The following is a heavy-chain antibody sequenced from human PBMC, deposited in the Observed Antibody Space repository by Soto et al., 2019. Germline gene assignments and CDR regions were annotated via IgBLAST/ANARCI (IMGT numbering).Heavy chain of an antibody. CDR2: IYYSGST. V-gene: IGHV4-31*03. J-gene: IGHJ5*02. CDR3: ARGVYGENWFDP. CDR1: GGSISSGGYY. D-gene: IGHD3-10*01. Sequence: QVQLQESRPGLVKPSQTLSLTCTVSGGSISSGGYYWSGIRQHPGKGLEWIGYIYYSGSTYYNPSLKSRVTISVDTSKNQFSLKLSSVTAADTAVYYCARGVYGENWFDPWGQGTLVTVSS.